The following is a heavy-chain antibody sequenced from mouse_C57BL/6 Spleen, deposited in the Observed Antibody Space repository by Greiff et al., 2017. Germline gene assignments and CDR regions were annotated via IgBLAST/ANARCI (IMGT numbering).Heavy chain of an antibody. D-gene: IGHD3-2*02. CDR1: GYTFTSYG. J-gene: IGHJ2*01. CDR3: ARCSAAQAPFDY. CDR2: IYPRSGNT. Sequence: QVQLKQSGAELARPGASVKLSCKASGYTFTSYGISWVKQRTGQGLEWIGEIYPRSGNTYYNEKFKGKATLTADKSSSTAYMELRSLTSEDSAVYFCARCSAAQAPFDYWGQGTTLTVSS. V-gene: IGHV1-81*01.